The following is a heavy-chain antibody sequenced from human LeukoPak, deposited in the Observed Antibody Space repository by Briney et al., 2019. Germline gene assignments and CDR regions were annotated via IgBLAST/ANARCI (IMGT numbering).Heavy chain of an antibody. J-gene: IGHJ5*02. V-gene: IGHV3-30-3*01. CDR1: GFTFSSYA. Sequence: GGSLRLSCAASGFTFSSYAMHWVRQAPGKGLEWVAVISYDGSNKYYADSVKGRFTISRDNSKNTLYLQMNSLRAEDTAVYFCAKDRAYGSGSYYYNWFDPWGQGTLVTVSS. D-gene: IGHD3-10*01. CDR2: ISYDGSNK. CDR3: AKDRAYGSGSYYYNWFDP.